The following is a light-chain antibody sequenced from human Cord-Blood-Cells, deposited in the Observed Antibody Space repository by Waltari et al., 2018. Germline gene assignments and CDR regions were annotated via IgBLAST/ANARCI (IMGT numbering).Light chain of an antibody. J-gene: IGLJ1*01. Sequence: QSALTQPASVSGSPGQSLTISCTGTSSYVGGYNYVSWYQQHPGKAPKLMIYEVSNRPSGVSNLFSGSKSGNTASLTISGLQAEDEADYYCSSYTSSSTYVVGTGTKVTVL. CDR2: EVS. CDR3: SSYTSSSTYV. V-gene: IGLV2-14*01. CDR1: SSYVGGYNY.